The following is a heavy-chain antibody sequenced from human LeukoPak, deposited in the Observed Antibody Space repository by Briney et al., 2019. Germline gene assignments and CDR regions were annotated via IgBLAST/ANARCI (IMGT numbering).Heavy chain of an antibody. CDR3: ARVGVMRAFDI. D-gene: IGHD2-21*01. J-gene: IGHJ3*02. Sequence: SETQSLTCTVSGGSISSYYWSWIRQPPGKGLEWIGYIYYSGSTNYNPSLKSRVTISVDTSKNQFSLKLSSVTAADTAVYYCARVGVMRAFDIWGQGTMVTVSS. CDR2: IYYSGST. V-gene: IGHV4-59*01. CDR1: GGSISSYY.